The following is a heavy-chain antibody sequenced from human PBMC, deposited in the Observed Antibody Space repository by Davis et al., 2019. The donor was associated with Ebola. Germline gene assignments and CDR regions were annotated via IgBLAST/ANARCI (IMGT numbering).Heavy chain of an antibody. CDR3: ALSNTAMVGDFDY. J-gene: IGHJ4*02. V-gene: IGHV5-10-1*01. Sequence: KVSCKSSGDTFSSYAVNWVRQAPGEGLEWMGRIDPSDSYTNYSPSFQGHVTISADKSISTAYLQWSSLKASDTAMYYCALSNTAMVGDFDYWGQGTLVTVSS. CDR2: IDPSDSYT. D-gene: IGHD5-18*01. CDR1: GDTFSSYA.